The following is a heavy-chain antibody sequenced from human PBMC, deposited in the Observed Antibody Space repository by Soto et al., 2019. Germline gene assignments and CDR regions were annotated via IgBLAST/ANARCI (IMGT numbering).Heavy chain of an antibody. D-gene: IGHD6-6*01. Sequence: DVQLLESGGGLVQPGRSLRLSCEASGFMFDDYAMYWIRQAPGKGLEWVSGISWNSNSIVYADSVKGRFTISRDNAKNSLYLQMNSLKPEDTALYYCANCQSIASRPFDYWGQGTLVTVSS. CDR2: ISWNSNSI. CDR1: GFMFDDYA. CDR3: ANCQSIASRPFDY. J-gene: IGHJ4*02. V-gene: IGHV3-9*01.